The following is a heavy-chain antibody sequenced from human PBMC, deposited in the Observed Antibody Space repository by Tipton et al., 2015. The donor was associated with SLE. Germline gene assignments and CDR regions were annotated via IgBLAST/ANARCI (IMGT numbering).Heavy chain of an antibody. J-gene: IGHJ3*02. D-gene: IGHD4/OR15-4a*01. Sequence: LRLSCIVSGGSIENHYWSWIRQSPGKGLEWLGYIYHSGSSNYSPSLKSRLTMSVDTSKNQFSLRLSSVTVADTAIYFCARASNTRAFDTWGQGKLVTVSS. CDR3: ARASNTRAFDT. CDR2: IYHSGSS. CDR1: GGSIENHY. V-gene: IGHV4-59*11.